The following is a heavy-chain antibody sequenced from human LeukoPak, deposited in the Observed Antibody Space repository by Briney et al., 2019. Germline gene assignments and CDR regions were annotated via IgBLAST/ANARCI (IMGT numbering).Heavy chain of an antibody. Sequence: SETLSLTCTVSGGSISSGSYYWSWIRQPAGKGLEWIGRIYTSGSTNYNPSLKSRVTISVDTSKNQFFLKLYSVTAADTAVYYCARVSSSSSSGAWFDPWGQGTLVTVSS. J-gene: IGHJ5*02. CDR3: ARVSSSSSSGAWFDP. D-gene: IGHD6-6*01. V-gene: IGHV4-61*02. CDR1: GGSISSGSYY. CDR2: IYTSGST.